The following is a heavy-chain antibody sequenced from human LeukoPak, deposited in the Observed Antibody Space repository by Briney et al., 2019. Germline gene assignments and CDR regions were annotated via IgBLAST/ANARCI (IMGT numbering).Heavy chain of an antibody. J-gene: IGHJ4*02. CDR1: GFIFSDYY. D-gene: IGHD3-9*01. CDR3: VKRSPGYYCGH. CDR2: ISSSGITI. Sequence: PGGSLRLSCAASGFIFSDYYLSWIRQAPGKGLEWVSYISSSGITIYYADSVKGRFTISRDNAKNSLYLQMNSLRAEDTAVYYCVKRSPGYYCGHWGQGILVTVSS. V-gene: IGHV3-11*01.